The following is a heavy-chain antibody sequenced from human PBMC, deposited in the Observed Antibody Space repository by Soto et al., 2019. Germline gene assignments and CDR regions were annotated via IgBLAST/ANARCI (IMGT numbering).Heavy chain of an antibody. CDR1: GYTFTSYG. V-gene: IGHV1-18*01. CDR3: ARDGGYDILTGYFNYYYYGMDV. Sequence: ASVKVSFKASGYTFTSYGISWVRQAPGQGLEWMGWISAYNGNTNYAQKLQGRVTMTTDTSTSTAYMELRSLRSDDTAVYYCARDGGYDILTGYFNYYYYGMDVWGQGTTVTVSS. CDR2: ISAYNGNT. D-gene: IGHD3-9*01. J-gene: IGHJ6*02.